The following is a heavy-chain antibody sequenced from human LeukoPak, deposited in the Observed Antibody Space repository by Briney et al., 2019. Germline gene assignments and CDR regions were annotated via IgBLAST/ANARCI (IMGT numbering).Heavy chain of an antibody. CDR1: GFTFSSNW. CDR2: IKQGGSEK. J-gene: IGHJ4*02. D-gene: IGHD3-22*01. Sequence: GGSLRLSCVASGFTFSSNWMSWVRQAPGKGLEWVVNIKQGGSEKYYVDSVKGRFTISRDNAKNSLYLQMNSLRAEDTTVYYCARVDHDSSGYAWDYWGQGTLVTVSS. CDR3: ARVDHDSSGYAWDY. V-gene: IGHV3-7*04.